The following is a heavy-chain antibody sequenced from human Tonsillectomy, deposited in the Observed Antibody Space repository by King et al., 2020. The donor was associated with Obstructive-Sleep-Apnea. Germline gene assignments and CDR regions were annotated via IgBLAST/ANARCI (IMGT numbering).Heavy chain of an antibody. V-gene: IGHV3-9*01. J-gene: IGHJ2*01. CDR3: AKDSYSYGNWYFDL. D-gene: IGHD5-24*01. Sequence: VQLVESGGGLVQPGRSLRLSCRASGFTFDDYAMHWVRRAPGKGLEWVSGISWNTNNIDYADSVKGRFTISRDNAKNSLYLQMNSLRAEDTALYYCAKDSYSYGNWYFDLWGRGTLVTVSS. CDR1: GFTFDDYA. CDR2: ISWNTNNI.